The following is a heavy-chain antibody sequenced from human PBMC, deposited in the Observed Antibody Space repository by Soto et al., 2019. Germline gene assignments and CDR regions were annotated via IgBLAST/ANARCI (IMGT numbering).Heavy chain of an antibody. D-gene: IGHD2-2*01. CDR2: IIPMSGSA. CDR1: GGTFGSNA. CDR3: ARGGVEGDS. V-gene: IGHV1-69*12. J-gene: IGHJ4*02. Sequence: QVQLVQSGAEVKKPGSSVKVSCKASGGTFGSNAVTWVRQAPGQGLEWMGGIIPMSGSAVYTQKFQGRFTITADESTNTVYMELTSLRSDDTAVYYCARGGVEGDSWGQGTRVTVSS.